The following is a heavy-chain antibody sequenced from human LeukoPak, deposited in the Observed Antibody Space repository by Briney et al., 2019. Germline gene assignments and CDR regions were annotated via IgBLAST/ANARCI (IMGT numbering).Heavy chain of an antibody. CDR2: ISGSGGST. CDR3: AKDSKRVLEAFDI. CDR1: GFTFSSYA. D-gene: IGHD1-1*01. J-gene: IGHJ3*02. Sequence: PGGSLRLSCAASGFTFSSYAMSWVRQAPGKGLEWVSAISGSGGSTYYADSVKGRFTISRDNSKNTLYLQMNGLRAEDTAVYYCAKDSKRVLEAFDIWGQGTMVTVSS. V-gene: IGHV3-23*01.